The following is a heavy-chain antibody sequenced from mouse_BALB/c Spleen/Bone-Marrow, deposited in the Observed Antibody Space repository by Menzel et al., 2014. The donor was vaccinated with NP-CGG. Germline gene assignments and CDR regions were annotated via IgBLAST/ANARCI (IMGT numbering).Heavy chain of an antibody. D-gene: IGHD2-3*01. CDR3: ARWLLNYYAMDY. CDR2: IDPANGNT. Sequence: EVQLQQSGAELVKPGASVKLSCTASVFNIKDTYMHWAKQRPEQGLEWIGRIDPANGNTKYDPKFQGKATITADTSSNTAYLQLSSLTSEDTAVYYCARWLLNYYAMDYWGQGTSVTVSS. V-gene: IGHV14-3*02. CDR1: VFNIKDTY. J-gene: IGHJ4*01.